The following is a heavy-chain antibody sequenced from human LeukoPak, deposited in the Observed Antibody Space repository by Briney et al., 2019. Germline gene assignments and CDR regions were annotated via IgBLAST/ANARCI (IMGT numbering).Heavy chain of an antibody. CDR2: ISGSGGST. CDR3: AKGYLHSGSCHFDY. D-gene: IGHD1-26*01. CDR1: GFTFSSYA. Sequence: GGSLRLSCAASGFTFSSYAMSWLRQAPGKGLEWVSAISGSGGSTYYADPVKGRFTISRDNSKNTLYLQMNSLRAEDTDVYYCAKGYLHSGSCHFDYWRKGNLVTVSS. V-gene: IGHV3-23*01. J-gene: IGHJ4*02.